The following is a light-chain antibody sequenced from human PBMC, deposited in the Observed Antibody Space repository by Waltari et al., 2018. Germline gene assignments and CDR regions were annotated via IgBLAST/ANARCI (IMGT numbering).Light chain of an antibody. CDR1: QSLSKKY. CDR2: GAS. J-gene: IGKJ2*01. V-gene: IGKV3-20*01. Sequence: VLTQSPGTLSLSPGERVTLSCRASQSLSKKYLAWYKQKPGQAPRRLLYGASSRAAGIPDRVSGSGSGTDFTLTISRLEPEDVAMYYCQQYGSSVMYTFGQGTKLEIK. CDR3: QQYGSSVMYT.